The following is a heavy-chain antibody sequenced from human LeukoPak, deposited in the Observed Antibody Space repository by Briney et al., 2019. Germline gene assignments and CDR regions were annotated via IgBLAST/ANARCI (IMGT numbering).Heavy chain of an antibody. CDR2: INPNSGNT. Sequence: GASVKVSCKASGYTLTNYDINWVRQATGQGLEWMGWINPNSGNTGYAQKFQGRVTITRNTSTSTAYMELSSLRSEDTAVYYCARGLYGSGSYYKHYYYYYMDVWGKGTTVTMSS. V-gene: IGHV1-8*01. CDR1: GYTLTNYD. D-gene: IGHD3-10*01. J-gene: IGHJ6*03. CDR3: ARGLYGSGSYYKHYYYYYMDV.